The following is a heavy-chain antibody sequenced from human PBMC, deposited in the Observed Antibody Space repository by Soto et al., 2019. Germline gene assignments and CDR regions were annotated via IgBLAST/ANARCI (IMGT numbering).Heavy chain of an antibody. J-gene: IGHJ5*02. D-gene: IGHD2-21*01. CDR3: ARGTYFFKWYDD. CDR2: IIPIFGTA. CDR1: ASAFRRSA. V-gene: IGHV1-69*15. Sequence: ALMISNTDTASAFRRSAFAWARQATAQGLEGMGRIIPIFGTANYAQKFQGRVKITPDESTSTASTELSSLRSEATAAYYCARGTYFFKWYDDWRQGTLVTVP.